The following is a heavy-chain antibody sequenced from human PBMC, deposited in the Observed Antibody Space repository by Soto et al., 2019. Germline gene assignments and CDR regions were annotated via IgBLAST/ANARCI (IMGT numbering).Heavy chain of an antibody. Sequence: QVQLVQSGGEVKKPGASVEVSCRTSGYMFTTYGMSWVRQAPGQGLEWMAWISAYNGNKKYAQKSQVRVTMTTDTSTRTVSIELRNLTSADTGTYFCARTGGGMAARPLEYWGQGTLVTVSS. CDR1: GYMFTTYG. V-gene: IGHV1-18*04. D-gene: IGHD6-6*01. CDR3: ARTGGGMAARPLEY. CDR2: ISAYNGNK. J-gene: IGHJ4*02.